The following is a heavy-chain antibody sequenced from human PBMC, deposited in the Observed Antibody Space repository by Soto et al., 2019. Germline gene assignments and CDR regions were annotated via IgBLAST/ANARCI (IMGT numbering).Heavy chain of an antibody. V-gene: IGHV4-34*09. CDR2: IYYSGST. CDR3: ARGGLGYCSGGSCYSAELSRYYYGMDV. Sequence: TSETLSLTCAVYGGSFSGYYWSWIRQPPGKGLEWIGYIYYSGSTYYNPSLKSRVTISVDTSKNQFSLKLSSVTAADTAVYYCARGGLGYCSGGSCYSAELSRYYYGMDVWGQGTTVTVSS. D-gene: IGHD2-15*01. J-gene: IGHJ6*02. CDR1: GGSFSGYY.